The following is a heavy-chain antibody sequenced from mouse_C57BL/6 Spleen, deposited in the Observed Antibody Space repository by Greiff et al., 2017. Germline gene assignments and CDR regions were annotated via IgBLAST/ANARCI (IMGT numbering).Heavy chain of an antibody. CDR3: AGDSSGYAMDY. J-gene: IGHJ4*01. V-gene: IGHV1-82*01. CDR2: IYPGDGGT. Sequence: QVQLKESGPELVKPGASVKISCKASGYAFSSSWMNWVKQRPGKGLEWIGRIYPGDGGTNYNGKFKGKATLTADKSSSTAYMQLSSLTSEDSAVYFCAGDSSGYAMDYWGQGTSVTVSS. D-gene: IGHD3-2*02. CDR1: GYAFSSSW.